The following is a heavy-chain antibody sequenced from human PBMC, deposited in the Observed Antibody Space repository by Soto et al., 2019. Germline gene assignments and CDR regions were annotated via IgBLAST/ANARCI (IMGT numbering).Heavy chain of an antibody. Sequence: GASVKVSCKASGYTFTSYDINWVRQATGQGLEWMGWMNPNSGNTGYAQKFQGRVTMTRNTSISTAYMELSSLRSEDTAVYYCARGIYGSGWYGGSYWGQGTLVTVSS. J-gene: IGHJ4*02. CDR3: ARGIYGSGWYGGSY. CDR1: GYTFTSYD. D-gene: IGHD6-19*01. V-gene: IGHV1-8*01. CDR2: MNPNSGNT.